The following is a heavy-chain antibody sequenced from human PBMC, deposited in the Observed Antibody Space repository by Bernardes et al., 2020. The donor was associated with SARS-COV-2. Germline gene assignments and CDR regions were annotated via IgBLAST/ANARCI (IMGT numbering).Heavy chain of an antibody. J-gene: IGHJ4*02. V-gene: IGHV3-53*01. D-gene: IGHD6-13*01. CDR3: ARDLIDSWAYFDY. Sequence: GGSPRLSCAASWFSLSDNYMTWVPPAPGKGLEWVSVIYSGGTTYYADSVRGRFTISRDNSKNTLFLQMNNLRAEDTAVYYCARDLIDSWAYFDYWGQGTLVTVSS. CDR2: IYSGGTT. CDR1: WFSLSDNY.